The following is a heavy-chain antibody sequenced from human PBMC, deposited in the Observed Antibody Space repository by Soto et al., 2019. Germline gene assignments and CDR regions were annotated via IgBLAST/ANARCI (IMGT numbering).Heavy chain of an antibody. Sequence: EVRLVESGGILVQPGGSLRLSCAASGFTFSVTWMHWVRQAPGKGLEWVGLIKSKVHGGTTDYAAPVKGRFSISRDDSETTLYLQMNTLTTEDTAVYYCSTDYYGTTRDWGQGTLVTVSS. CDR2: IKSKVHGGTT. CDR1: GFTFSVTW. D-gene: IGHD3-10*01. CDR3: STDYYGTTRD. V-gene: IGHV3-15*07. J-gene: IGHJ4*02.